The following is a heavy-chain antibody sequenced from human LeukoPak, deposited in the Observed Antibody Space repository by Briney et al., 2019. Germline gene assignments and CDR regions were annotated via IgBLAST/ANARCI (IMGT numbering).Heavy chain of an antibody. J-gene: IGHJ4*02. Sequence: ASVKVSCKASGYTFTSYAMHWVRQAPGQRLEWMGWISAGNGNTKYSQKFQGRVTITRDTSASTAYMELSSLRSEDTAVYYCARGNIPNGSRLGYWGQGTLVTVSS. CDR1: GYTFTSYA. CDR3: ARGNIPNGSRLGY. V-gene: IGHV1-3*01. D-gene: IGHD3-16*01. CDR2: ISAGNGNT.